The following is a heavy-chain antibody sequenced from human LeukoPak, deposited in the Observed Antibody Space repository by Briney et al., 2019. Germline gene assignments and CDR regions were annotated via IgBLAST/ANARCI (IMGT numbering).Heavy chain of an antibody. Sequence: SVKVSCKASGSTFSSYAISWVRQAPGQGLEWMGGIIPIFGTANYAQKFQGRVTITADESTSTAYMELSSLRSEDTAVYYCATPPAYSSSWYYGMDVWGQGTTVTVSS. CDR3: ATPPAYSSSWYYGMDV. V-gene: IGHV1-69*01. J-gene: IGHJ6*02. CDR2: IIPIFGTA. D-gene: IGHD6-13*01. CDR1: GSTFSSYA.